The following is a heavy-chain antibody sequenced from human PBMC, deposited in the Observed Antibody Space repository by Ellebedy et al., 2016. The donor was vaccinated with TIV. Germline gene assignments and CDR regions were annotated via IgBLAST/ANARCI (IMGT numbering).Heavy chain of an antibody. CDR1: GFTFSNAW. J-gene: IGHJ6*02. D-gene: IGHD6-19*01. Sequence: GGSLRLSXAASGFTFSNAWMSWVRQAPGKGLEWVGRIKSKTDGGTTDYAAPVNGRFTISRDDSKNTLYLQMNNLNTEDTAVYYCTTRAVAGRTGGYYYYGMDVWGQGTTVTVSS. V-gene: IGHV3-15*01. CDR3: TTRAVAGRTGGYYYYGMDV. CDR2: IKSKTDGGTT.